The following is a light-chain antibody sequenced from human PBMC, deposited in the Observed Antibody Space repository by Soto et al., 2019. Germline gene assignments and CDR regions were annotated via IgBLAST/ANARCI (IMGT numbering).Light chain of an antibody. Sequence: DVVMSQSPISLPVTLGQPASISCRSSQSIVYSDGDNSLKWCQQRPGESPRRIIYKVSNRDSGGPDGFGGSGAGSDSTLKISRVEAEDVGVYYCMQRTHWPHTFGQGNKLEIK. CDR2: KVS. V-gene: IGKV2-30*01. J-gene: IGKJ2*01. CDR3: MQRTHWPHT. CDR1: QSIVYSDGDNS.